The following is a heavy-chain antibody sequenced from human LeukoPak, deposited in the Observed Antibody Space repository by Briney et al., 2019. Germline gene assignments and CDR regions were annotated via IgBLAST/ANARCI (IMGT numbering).Heavy chain of an antibody. V-gene: IGHV1-46*01. CDR2: INPSGGST. CDR1: GYTFTSYY. CDR3: ARALNWLPLYDSSGHLLDY. J-gene: IGHJ4*02. Sequence: GASVKVSCKASGYTFTSYYMHWVRQAPGQGLEWMGIINPSGGSTSYAQKFQGRVTMTRDMSTSTVYMELSSLRSEDTAVYYCARALNWLPLYDSSGHLLDYWGQGTLVTVSS. D-gene: IGHD3-22*01.